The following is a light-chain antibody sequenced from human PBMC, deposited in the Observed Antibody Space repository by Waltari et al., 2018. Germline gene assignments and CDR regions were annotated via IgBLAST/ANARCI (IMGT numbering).Light chain of an antibody. V-gene: IGKV3D-15*01. CDR3: QQYRNWPPGT. J-gene: IGKJ1*01. CDR2: GAS. Sequence: EIVMTQSPATLSVSPAERATLSCRASPSVSSNLAWDQQQPGQAPRLLIYGASTRATGIPARFSGSGSGTEFTLTISSLQSEDFAVYYCQQYRNWPPGTFGQGTKVEIK. CDR1: PSVSSN.